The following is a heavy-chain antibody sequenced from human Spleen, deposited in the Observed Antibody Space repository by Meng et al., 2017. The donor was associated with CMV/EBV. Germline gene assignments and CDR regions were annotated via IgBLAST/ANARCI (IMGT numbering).Heavy chain of an antibody. D-gene: IGHD3-16*01. CDR1: VHTFTNSY. V-gene: IGHV1-46*01. Sequence: LMSSGAGCKRPGASVKVSGHESVHTFTNSYMHWGRQAPGQGLEWMGIINTSVGYTSHAQKFQGRVTMTRDTSTSTVHMEVRSLRSADTAVYYCARASRVLGGFDYWGQGTLVTVSS. CDR2: INTSVGYT. J-gene: IGHJ4*02. CDR3: ARASRVLGGFDY.